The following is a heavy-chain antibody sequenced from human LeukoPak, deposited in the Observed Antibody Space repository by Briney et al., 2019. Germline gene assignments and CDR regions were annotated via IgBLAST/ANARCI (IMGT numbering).Heavy chain of an antibody. CDR2: INHSGST. Sequence: SETLSLTCSVYGGSFSAFYWSWIRQPPGKGLEWIGEINHSGSTNYNPSLKSRVTISVDTSKNQFSLKLSSVTAADTAVYYCVRGRYSSGWFKDKNWFDPWGQGIPVTVSS. V-gene: IGHV4-34*01. CDR3: VRGRYSSGWFKDKNWFDP. D-gene: IGHD6-19*01. CDR1: GGSFSAFY. J-gene: IGHJ5*02.